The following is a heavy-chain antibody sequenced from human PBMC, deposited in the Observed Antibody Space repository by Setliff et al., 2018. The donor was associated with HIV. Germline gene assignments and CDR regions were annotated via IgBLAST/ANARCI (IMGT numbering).Heavy chain of an antibody. CDR3: ARVADIVARLDY. V-gene: IGHV1-69*13. Sequence: PVKVSCKASGGTFSSYGISWVRQAPGQGLEWMGGIIPIFGTADYAQKFQGRVTITADESSTTAYMDLSSLRSDDTAVYYCARVADIVARLDYWGQGTLVTVSS. CDR1: GGTFSSYG. J-gene: IGHJ4*02. D-gene: IGHD5-12*01. CDR2: IIPIFGTA.